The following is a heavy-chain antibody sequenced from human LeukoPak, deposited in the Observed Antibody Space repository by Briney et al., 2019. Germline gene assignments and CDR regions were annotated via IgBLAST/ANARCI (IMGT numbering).Heavy chain of an antibody. D-gene: IGHD3-3*01. CDR1: GFTFGSYG. CDR2: IWYHGNDV. J-gene: IGHJ4*02. CDR3: ARDFWNEPSKYFDY. Sequence: PGMSLRLSCSASGFTFGSYGMHWVRQAPGKGLEWVALIWYHGNDVDYADSVKGRFTFSRDNSKNTLYLQMNSVRAEDTAVYFCARDFWNEPSKYFDYWGQGTLVTVSS. V-gene: IGHV3-33*01.